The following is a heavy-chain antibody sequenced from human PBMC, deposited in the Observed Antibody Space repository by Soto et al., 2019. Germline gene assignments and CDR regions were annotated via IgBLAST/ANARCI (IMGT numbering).Heavy chain of an antibody. CDR2: IRSKTYGGTT. CDR3: ARRKYLDY. CDR1: GFTFGDYA. J-gene: IGHJ4*02. V-gene: IGHV3-49*03. Sequence: GSLRLSCTTSGFTFGDYAMSWFRQAPGKGLEWIGYIRSKTYGGTTEYAASVKGRFTISRDDSKRVAHLQMNSLESEDTAVYYCARRKYLDYWGQGTLVTVSS.